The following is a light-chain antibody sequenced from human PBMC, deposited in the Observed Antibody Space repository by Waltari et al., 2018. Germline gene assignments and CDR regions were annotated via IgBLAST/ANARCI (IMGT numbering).Light chain of an antibody. CDR1: SGVNVISYN. V-gene: IGLV5-45*02. CDR3: MIWHRGVWV. J-gene: IGLJ3*02. CDR2: YKAVSDK. Sequence: QAVLTQPSSLSASPGAPSSPTCPFRSGVNVISYNIDWYPPKAGTPPQFLLRYKAVSDKQQGSGVPSRFSGSKDASANVGILLISGLRSEDEADYYCMIWHRGVWVSGGGTQLTVL.